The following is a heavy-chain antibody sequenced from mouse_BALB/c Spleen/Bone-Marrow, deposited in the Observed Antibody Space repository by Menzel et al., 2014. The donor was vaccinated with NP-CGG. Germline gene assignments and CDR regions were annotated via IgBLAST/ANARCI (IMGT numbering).Heavy chain of an antibody. J-gene: IGHJ3*01. V-gene: IGHV5-6-5*01. CDR3: ARGYDGCYGFAY. D-gene: IGHD2-3*01. Sequence: VQLKESGGGLVKPGGSLKLSCAASGFTFSSYAMSWVRQTPEKRLEWVASISSGGSTYYPDSVKGRFTISRDNARNILYLQMSSLRSEDTAMYYCARGYDGCYGFAYWGQGTLVTVSA. CDR1: GFTFSSYA. CDR2: ISSGGST.